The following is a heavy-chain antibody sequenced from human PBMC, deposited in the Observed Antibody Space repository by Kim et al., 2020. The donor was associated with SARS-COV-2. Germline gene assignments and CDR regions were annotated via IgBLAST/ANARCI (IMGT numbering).Heavy chain of an antibody. Sequence: GGSLRLSCAASGFTFSSYAMHWVRQAPGKGLEWVAVISYDGSNKYYADSVKGRFTISRDNSKNTLYLQMNSLRAEDTAVYYCARDAHFDWLLWEAFDIWGQGTMVTVSS. J-gene: IGHJ3*02. CDR1: GFTFSSYA. D-gene: IGHD3-9*01. CDR2: ISYDGSNK. CDR3: ARDAHFDWLLWEAFDI. V-gene: IGHV3-30*04.